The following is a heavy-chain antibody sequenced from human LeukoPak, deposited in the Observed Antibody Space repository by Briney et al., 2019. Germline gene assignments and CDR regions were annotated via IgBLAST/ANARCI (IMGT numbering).Heavy chain of an antibody. CDR1: GGSISSYY. J-gene: IGHJ4*02. D-gene: IGHD5-18*01. CDR2: IYYSGST. Sequence: PSGTLSLTCTVSGGSISSYYWSWIRQPPGKGLEWIGYIYYSGSTNYNPSLESRVTISVDTSKNQFSLRLSSVTAADTAVYYCARRRGGYTYGYDDYWGQGTLVTVSS. V-gene: IGHV4-59*08. CDR3: ARRRGGYTYGYDDY.